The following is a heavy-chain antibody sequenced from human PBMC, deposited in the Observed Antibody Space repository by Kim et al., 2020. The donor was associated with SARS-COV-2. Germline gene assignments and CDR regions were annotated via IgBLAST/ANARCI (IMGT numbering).Heavy chain of an antibody. V-gene: IGHV3-30*18. Sequence: GGSLRLSCVASGFNFSSYVMHWVRQAPGKGLEWVAVTSYDERSKYYADSAKGRFTISRDNSKNVLYLQMNSVRGEDTAVYYCAKESDAFDIWGQGTMVTVSS. CDR2: TSYDERSK. CDR3: AKESDAFDI. J-gene: IGHJ3*02. CDR1: GFNFSSYV.